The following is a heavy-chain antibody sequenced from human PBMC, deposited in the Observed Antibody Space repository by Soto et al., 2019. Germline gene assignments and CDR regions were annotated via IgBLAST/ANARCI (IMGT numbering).Heavy chain of an antibody. Sequence: ASVKVSCKVSGYTLTELSMHWVRPAPGKGLEWMGGFDPEDGETIYAQKFQGRVTMTEDTSTDTAYMELSSLRSEDTAVYYCATLSSDGYSSNWLDPWGQGTLVTVSS. D-gene: IGHD4-17*01. CDR1: GYTLTELS. V-gene: IGHV1-24*01. J-gene: IGHJ5*02. CDR2: FDPEDGET. CDR3: ATLSSDGYSSNWLDP.